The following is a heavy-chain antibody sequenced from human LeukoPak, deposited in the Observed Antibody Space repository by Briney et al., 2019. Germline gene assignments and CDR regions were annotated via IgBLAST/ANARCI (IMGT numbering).Heavy chain of an antibody. J-gene: IGHJ4*02. CDR1: GFTFSNYT. V-gene: IGHV3-23*01. D-gene: IGHD3-16*01. CDR2: NSGSGGDT. CDR3: ATNQIMIREYYFDY. Sequence: GGSLRLSCVASGFTFSNYTMNWVRQAPGKGLEWVSVNSGSGGDTSYADSVKGRFTISRDNSKNTLYLQMNSLRAEDTAVYYCATNQIMIREYYFDYWGQGTLVTVSS.